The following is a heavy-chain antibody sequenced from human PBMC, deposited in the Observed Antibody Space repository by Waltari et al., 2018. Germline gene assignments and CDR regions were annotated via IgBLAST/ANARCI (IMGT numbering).Heavy chain of an antibody. J-gene: IGHJ3*02. CDR2: FYYIVSP. CDR3: ARGGAAFDI. D-gene: IGHD2-15*01. CDR1: GDSFSSYF. Sequence: QGHLKESGPGLVKPSETLSLTCTFSGDSFSSYFRSWIRQPPGKGWEWIWCFYYIVSPNYNPSLKSRVTISVDTSKNQFSLKLSSVTAADTAVYYCARGGAAFDIWGQGTMVTVSS. V-gene: IGHV4-59*01.